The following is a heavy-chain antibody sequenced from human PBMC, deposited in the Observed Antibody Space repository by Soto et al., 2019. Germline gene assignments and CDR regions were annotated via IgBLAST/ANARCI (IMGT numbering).Heavy chain of an antibody. CDR2: ISFDGNIQ. CDR3: AKVSEGSMITFGGVIAY. Sequence: QVQLVESGGGVVQPGRSLRLSCAASGFTFSTYGMHWVRQAPGKGLEWVAGISFDGNIQYYADSVKGRFTISRDNSKNTLYLQMHSLRAEDPAVYYCAKVSEGSMITFGGVIAYWGQGTLVTVSS. V-gene: IGHV3-30*18. J-gene: IGHJ4*02. CDR1: GFTFSTYG. D-gene: IGHD3-16*02.